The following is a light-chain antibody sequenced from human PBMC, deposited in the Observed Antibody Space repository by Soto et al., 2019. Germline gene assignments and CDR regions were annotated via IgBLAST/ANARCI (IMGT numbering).Light chain of an antibody. J-gene: IGKJ4*01. CDR3: QQYNDYPIT. Sequence: DIQMTQSPSSLSASIGDRVTITCRASQDIARRLVWFQQKPGKAPQSLIYDASSLQSGVLSRFSGSGSGRDFSLTISGLQPEDVATYHCQQYNDYPITFGGGTKVEI. V-gene: IGKV1D-16*01. CDR2: DAS. CDR1: QDIARR.